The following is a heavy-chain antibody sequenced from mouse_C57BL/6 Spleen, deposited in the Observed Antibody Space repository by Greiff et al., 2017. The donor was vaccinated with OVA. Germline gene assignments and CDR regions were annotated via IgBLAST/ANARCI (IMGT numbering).Heavy chain of an antibody. CDR1: GFTFTSYT. D-gene: IGHD2-2*01. J-gene: IGHJ2*01. V-gene: IGHV5-9*01. CDR3: ARHGGYDDYFDY. CDR2: ISGGGGNT. Sequence: EVKVVESGGGLVKPGGSLKLSCAASGFTFTSYTMSWVRQTPEKRLEWVATISGGGGNTYYPDSVKGRFTISRDNAKNTLYLQMSSLRSEDTALYYCARHGGYDDYFDYWGQGTTLTVSS.